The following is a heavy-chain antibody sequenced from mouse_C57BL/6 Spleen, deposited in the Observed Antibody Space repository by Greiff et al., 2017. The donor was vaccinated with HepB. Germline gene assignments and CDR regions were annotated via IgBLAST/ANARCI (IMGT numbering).Heavy chain of an antibody. CDR3: ARRGKYYYAMDY. V-gene: IGHV1-50*01. J-gene: IGHJ4*01. CDR2: IDPSDSYT. CDR1: GYTFTSYW. Sequence: VKLQQPGAELVKPGASVKLSCKASGYTFTSYWMQWVKQRPGQGLEWIGEIDPSDSYTNYNQKFKGKATLTVDTSSSTAYMQLSSLTSDDSAVYYCARRGKYYYAMDYWGQGTSVTVSS.